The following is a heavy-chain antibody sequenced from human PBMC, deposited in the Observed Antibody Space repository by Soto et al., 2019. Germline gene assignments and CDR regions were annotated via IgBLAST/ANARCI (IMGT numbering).Heavy chain of an antibody. CDR1: GYTFTSYG. Sequence: QVQLVQSGAEVKKPGASVKVSCKASGYTFTSYGISWVRQAPGQGLEWMGWISAYNGNTNYAQKLQGRGTMTTDTSTSTAYMELRSLRSDDTAVYYCARDLRAVGELSRSAFDIWGQGTMVTVSS. J-gene: IGHJ3*02. D-gene: IGHD3-10*01. CDR3: ARDLRAVGELSRSAFDI. V-gene: IGHV1-18*01. CDR2: ISAYNGNT.